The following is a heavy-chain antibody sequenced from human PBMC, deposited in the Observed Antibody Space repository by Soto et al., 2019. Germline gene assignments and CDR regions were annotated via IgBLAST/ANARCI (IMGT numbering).Heavy chain of an antibody. D-gene: IGHD3-10*01. CDR1: DGSISSYY. Sequence: QVQLQESGPGLVKPSETLSLTCTVSDGSISSYYWSWIRQPPGKGLEWIGYIYYSGSTDHNPFLKSRVTISVDTSKNQFSLKLSSVTAADTAVYFCARHWYGSGTHYPFDSWGQGTLVTVSS. CDR2: IYYSGST. J-gene: IGHJ4*02. V-gene: IGHV4-59*08. CDR3: ARHWYGSGTHYPFDS.